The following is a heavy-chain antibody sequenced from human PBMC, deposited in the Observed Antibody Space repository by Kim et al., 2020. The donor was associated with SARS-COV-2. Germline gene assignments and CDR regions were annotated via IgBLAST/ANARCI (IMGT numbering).Heavy chain of an antibody. Sequence: SETLSLTCAVYGLSFNGYYWSWIRQPPGKGLEWIGVIDHSGSTHHNPSLKSRVSISVDTSKNQFSLKMSSVTAADTGVYYFARGPKPSCPSAYWGQGNL. CDR1: GLSFNGYY. CDR3: ARGPKPSCPSAY. D-gene: IGHD2-15*01. J-gene: IGHJ4*02. V-gene: IGHV4-34*01. CDR2: IDHSGST.